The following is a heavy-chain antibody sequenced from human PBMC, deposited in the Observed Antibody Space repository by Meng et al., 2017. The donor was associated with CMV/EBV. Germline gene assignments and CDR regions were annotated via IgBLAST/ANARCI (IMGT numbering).Heavy chain of an antibody. CDR2: IKQDGSEK. V-gene: IGHV3-7*01. J-gene: IGHJ3*02. CDR3: ARDRGTHYYDSSGYYYEGADAFDI. CDR1: GFTFSSYW. Sequence: GESLKISCAASGFTFSSYWMSWVRQAPGKGLEWVANIKQDGSEKYYVDSVKGRFTISRDNAKNSLYLQMNSLRAEDTAVYYCARDRGTHYYDSSGYYYEGADAFDIWGQGTMVTVSS. D-gene: IGHD3-22*01.